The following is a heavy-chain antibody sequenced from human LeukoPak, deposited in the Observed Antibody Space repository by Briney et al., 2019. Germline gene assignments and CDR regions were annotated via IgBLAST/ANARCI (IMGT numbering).Heavy chain of an antibody. D-gene: IGHD3-10*01. Sequence: PGGSLRLSCAASGFTFSSKWMHWVRQAPGKGLVWVSRINTDGSGTRYADSVEGRFTISRDNAKNTLYLQMNSLRAEDTAVYYCATFAGGGSGTSYWGQGTLVTVSS. CDR1: GFTFSSKW. CDR3: ATFAGGGSGTSY. V-gene: IGHV3-74*01. J-gene: IGHJ4*02. CDR2: INTDGSGT.